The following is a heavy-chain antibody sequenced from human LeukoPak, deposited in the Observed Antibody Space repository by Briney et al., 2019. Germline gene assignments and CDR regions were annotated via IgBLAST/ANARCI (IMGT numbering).Heavy chain of an antibody. D-gene: IGHD3-3*01. J-gene: IGHJ4*02. CDR3: ARDQEYYDFWSGYPSPLDY. Sequence: GGSLRLSCAASGFTFSSYAMHWVRQALGKGLEYVSAISSNGGSTYYANSVKGRFTISRDNSKNTLYLQMGSLRAEDMAVYYCARDQEYYDFWSGYPSPLDYWGQGTLVTVSS. V-gene: IGHV3-64*01. CDR2: ISSNGGST. CDR1: GFTFSSYA.